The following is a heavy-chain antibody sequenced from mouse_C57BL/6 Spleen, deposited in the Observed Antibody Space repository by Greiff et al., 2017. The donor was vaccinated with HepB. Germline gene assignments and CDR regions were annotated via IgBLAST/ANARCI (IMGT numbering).Heavy chain of an antibody. CDR1: GFSLTSYG. D-gene: IGHD1-1*02. Sequence: VHLVESGPGLVQPSQSLSITCTVSGFSLTSYGVHWVCQSPGKGLEWLGVIWSGGSTDYNAAFISRLSISKDNSKSQVFFKMNSLQADDTAIYYCARKTGWDYDAMDYWGQGTSVTVSS. CDR2: IWSGGST. V-gene: IGHV2-2*01. CDR3: ARKTGWDYDAMDY. J-gene: IGHJ4*01.